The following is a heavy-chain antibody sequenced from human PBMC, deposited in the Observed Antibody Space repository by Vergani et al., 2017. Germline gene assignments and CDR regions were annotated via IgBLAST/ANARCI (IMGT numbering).Heavy chain of an antibody. CDR1: GFTFSSYS. CDR2: ISSSSSYI. J-gene: IGHJ6*02. CDR3: ARDGLQPGGGYYYYYGMDV. D-gene: IGHD3-16*01. V-gene: IGHV3-21*01. Sequence: EVQLVESGGGLVKPGGSLRLSCAASGFTFSSYSMNWVRQAPGKGLEWVSSISSSSSYIYYADSVKGRFSISRDNAKNSLFLQMHSLRAEDTAVYYCARDGLQPGGGYYYYYGMDVWGQGTTVTVSS.